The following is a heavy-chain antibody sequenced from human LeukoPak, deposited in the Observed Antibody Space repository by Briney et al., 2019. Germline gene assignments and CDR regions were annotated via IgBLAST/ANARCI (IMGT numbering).Heavy chain of an antibody. J-gene: IGHJ4*02. CDR2: MNPNSGNT. CDR3: TRGVMKGSGKTFDY. Sequence: GASVKVSCKTSGYTFTSYDINWVGQATGQGLEWMGWMNPNSGNTGYAQKFQGRVTMTRNTSISTAYMELSSLRSEDTAVYFCTRGVMKGSGKTFDYWGQGTLVTVSS. CDR1: GYTFTSYD. V-gene: IGHV1-8*01. D-gene: IGHD3-10*01.